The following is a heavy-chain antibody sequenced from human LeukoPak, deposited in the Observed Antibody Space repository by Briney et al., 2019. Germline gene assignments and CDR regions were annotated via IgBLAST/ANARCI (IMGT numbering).Heavy chain of an antibody. V-gene: IGHV3-11*01. CDR1: GFTFSDYY. CDR3: ARDGVEWELLPASYYYYYMDV. CDR2: ISSSGSTI. J-gene: IGHJ6*03. D-gene: IGHD1-26*01. Sequence: PGGSLRLSCAASGFTFSDYYMSWIRQAPGKGLEWVSYISSSGSTIYYADSEKGRFTISRDNAKNSLYLQMNTLRAEDTAVYYCARDGVEWELLPASYYYYYMDVWGKGTTVTVSS.